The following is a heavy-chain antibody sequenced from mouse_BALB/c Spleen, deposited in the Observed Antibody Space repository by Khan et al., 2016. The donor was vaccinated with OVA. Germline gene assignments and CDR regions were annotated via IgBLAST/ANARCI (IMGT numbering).Heavy chain of an antibody. CDR1: GFSLTSYG. J-gene: IGHJ2*01. V-gene: IGHV2-2-2*01. CDR3: VRNWYYFDY. CDR2: IWSGGST. Sequence: QVQLQQSGPGLVQPSQSLSITCTVSGFSLTSYGVHWVRQSPGKGLEWLGVIWSGGSTDYNAAFISRLSISKDNSKSQVFFKMNSLQTEDTDIYCCVRNWYYFDYWGQGATLTVSS.